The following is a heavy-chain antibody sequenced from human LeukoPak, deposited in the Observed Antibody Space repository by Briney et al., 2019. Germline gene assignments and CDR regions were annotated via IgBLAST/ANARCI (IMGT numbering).Heavy chain of an antibody. J-gene: IGHJ4*02. Sequence: GRFTISRDNAKNSLYLQMNSLRAEDTAVYYCARSQYDSSFYHWRYYFDYWGQGTLVTVSS. D-gene: IGHD3-22*01. V-gene: IGHV3-11*06. CDR3: ARSQYDSSFYHWRYYFDY.